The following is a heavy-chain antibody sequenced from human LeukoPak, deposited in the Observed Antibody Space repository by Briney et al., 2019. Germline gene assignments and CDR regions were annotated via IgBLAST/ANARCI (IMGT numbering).Heavy chain of an antibody. J-gene: IGHJ4*02. Sequence: SETLSLTCTVSNGSISSYYWSWIRQPAGKGLEWIGRIYTSGNTNYNPSLKSRVTMSVDTSKNQLSLKLSSVTAADTAMYYCAREGATVVTRALDYWGQGTLDTVSS. V-gene: IGHV4-4*07. CDR2: IYTSGNT. D-gene: IGHD4-23*01. CDR1: NGSISSYY. CDR3: AREGATVVTRALDY.